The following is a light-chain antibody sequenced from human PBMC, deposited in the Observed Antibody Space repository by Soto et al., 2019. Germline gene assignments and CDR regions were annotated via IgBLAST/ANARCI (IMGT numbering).Light chain of an antibody. V-gene: IGKV3-20*01. CDR1: QSVSNIY. CDR3: QQFGRSPRT. J-gene: IGKJ1*01. CDR2: GTS. Sequence: EIVLTQSPGTLSLSPGEGATLSCRASQSVSNIYLAWYQQKPGQAPRLLMYGTSNRATGIPDRFIGSGSGTDFTLTISILEPEDFAVYYCQQFGRSPRTFGQGTKVEIK.